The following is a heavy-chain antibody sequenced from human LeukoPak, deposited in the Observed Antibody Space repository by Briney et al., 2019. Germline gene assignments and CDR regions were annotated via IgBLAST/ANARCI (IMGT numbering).Heavy chain of an antibody. CDR3: ARGGSESDY. CDR1: GFRFSDYT. J-gene: IGHJ4*02. CDR2: ISRSTLSI. V-gene: IGHV3-21*06. Sequence: KAGGSLRLSCAASGFRFSDYTMNWVRQAPGKGLEWVSSISRSTLSIYYADSLKGRFTISRDNVKNSLFLQLNSLRVEDTAVYYCARGGSESDYWGQGTLVTVSS.